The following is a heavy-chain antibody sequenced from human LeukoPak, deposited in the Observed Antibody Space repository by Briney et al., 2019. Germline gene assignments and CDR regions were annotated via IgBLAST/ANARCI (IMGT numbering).Heavy chain of an antibody. J-gene: IGHJ4*02. CDR3: VIDLGDYNDF. D-gene: IGHD2-15*01. CDR2: INTQGTYT. CDR1: GITFSSYW. Sequence: GGSLRLSCAVSGITFSSYWMHWVRQDPGRGLLWVSRINTQGTYTSYADSVKGRFTISRDNAKNTLYLQMSSLRADDTAVYYCVIDLGDYNDFWGQGTLVSVSS. V-gene: IGHV3-74*01.